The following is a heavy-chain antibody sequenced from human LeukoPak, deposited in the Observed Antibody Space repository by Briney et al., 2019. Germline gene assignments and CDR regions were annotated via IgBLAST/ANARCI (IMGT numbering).Heavy chain of an antibody. Sequence: TGGSLRLSCTASGFTFSSAAMTWVRQAPGKGLEWVSTVTGKDDTTYYADSVKGRFTISRDYSRNMVHLQIRSLTSEDTAIYYCAKGPHLYSGYHPDSWGQGTRVTVSS. CDR1: GFTFSSAA. CDR3: AKGPHLYSGYHPDS. J-gene: IGHJ4*02. CDR2: VTGKDDTT. D-gene: IGHD3-3*02. V-gene: IGHV3-23*01.